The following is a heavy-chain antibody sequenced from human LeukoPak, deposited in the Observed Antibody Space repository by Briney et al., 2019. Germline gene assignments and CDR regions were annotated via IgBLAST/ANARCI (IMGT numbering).Heavy chain of an antibody. CDR2: IIPIFGTA. V-gene: IGHV1-69*13. CDR1: GGTFSSYA. Sequence: SVKVSCKASGGTFSSYAISWVRQAPGQGLEWMGGIIPIFGTANYAQKFQGRVTITADESTSTAYMELSSLRSEDTAVYYCARVERYYDFWSGYYTRWFDPGGQGTLVTVS. D-gene: IGHD3-3*01. CDR3: ARVERYYDFWSGYYTRWFDP. J-gene: IGHJ5*02.